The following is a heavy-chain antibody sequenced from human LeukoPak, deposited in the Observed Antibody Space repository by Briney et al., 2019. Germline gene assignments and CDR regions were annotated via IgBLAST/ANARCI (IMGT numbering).Heavy chain of an antibody. V-gene: IGHV3-9*01. CDR2: ISWNSGSI. Sequence: GGSLRLSCAASGFTFDDYAMHWVRQAPGKGLEWVSGISWNSGSIGYADSVKGRFTISRDNAKNSLYLQMNGLRAEDTALYYCAKDTGSGWYYFDYWGQGTLVTVSS. CDR3: AKDTGSGWYYFDY. CDR1: GFTFDDYA. J-gene: IGHJ4*02. D-gene: IGHD6-19*01.